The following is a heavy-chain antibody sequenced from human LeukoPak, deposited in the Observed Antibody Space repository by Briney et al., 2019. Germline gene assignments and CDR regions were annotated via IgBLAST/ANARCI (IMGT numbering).Heavy chain of an antibody. CDR2: IYTSGST. V-gene: IGHV4-4*07. CDR1: GGSISSYY. J-gene: IGHJ4*02. Sequence: PSETLSLTCTVSGGSISSYYWSWIRQPAGKGLEWIGRIYTSGSTNYNPSLKSRVTMSVDTSKNLFSLKLSSVTAADTAVYYCARELYSGSYYGRPSGFDYWGQGTLVTVSS. CDR3: ARELYSGSYYGRPSGFDY. D-gene: IGHD1-26*01.